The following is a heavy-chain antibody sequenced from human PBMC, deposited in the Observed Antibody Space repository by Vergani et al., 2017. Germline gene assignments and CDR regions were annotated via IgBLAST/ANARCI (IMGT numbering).Heavy chain of an antibody. J-gene: IGHJ4*02. CDR3: VRVQSVSGPYGALDF. V-gene: IGHV3-11*04. D-gene: IGHD6-19*01. Sequence: VQLVEPGGGLVKPGRSLRLSCAVSGFIFRDYYMSWIRQAPGKGLEWISYIGHSGSPIFYADSVKGRFTIPRDNAKNSLYLQMNGLRVEDTAMYFCVRVQSVSGPYGALDFWGLGTLVTVSS. CDR2: IGHSGSPI. CDR1: GFIFRDYY.